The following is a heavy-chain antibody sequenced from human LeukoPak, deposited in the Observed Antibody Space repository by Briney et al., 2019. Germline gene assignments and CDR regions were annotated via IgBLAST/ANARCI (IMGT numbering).Heavy chain of an antibody. V-gene: IGHV4-4*07. Sequence: PSETLSLTCSISGGSFSSYFWSWVRHPAGKGLEWIGRIYPSGNTNYNPSLKSRVTLSVDTSKNQFSLKLSSVTAADTAVYYCARSDYYDSSGYYYGGAIDYWGQGTLVTVSS. D-gene: IGHD3-22*01. CDR1: GGSFSSYF. J-gene: IGHJ4*02. CDR2: IYPSGNT. CDR3: ARSDYYDSSGYYYGGAIDY.